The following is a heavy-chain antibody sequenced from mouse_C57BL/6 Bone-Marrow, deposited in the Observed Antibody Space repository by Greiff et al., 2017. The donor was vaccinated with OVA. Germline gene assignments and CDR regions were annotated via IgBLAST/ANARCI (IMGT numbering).Heavy chain of an antibody. D-gene: IGHD1-2*01. CDR2: INPNNGGT. CDR3: ARRIITTVDY. Sequence: VQLQQSGPELVKPGASVKISCKASGYTFTDYYMNWVKQSHGKSLEWIGDINPNNGGTSYNQKFKGKATLTVDKSSSTAYMELRSLTSEDSAVYYCARRIITTVDYWGQGTTLTVSS. J-gene: IGHJ2*01. CDR1: GYTFTDYY. V-gene: IGHV1-26*01.